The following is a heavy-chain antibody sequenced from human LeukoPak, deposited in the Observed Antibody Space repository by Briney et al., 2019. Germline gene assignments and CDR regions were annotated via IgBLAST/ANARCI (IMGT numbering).Heavy chain of an antibody. CDR2: INHSGST. V-gene: IGHV4-34*01. CDR1: GGSFSGYY. Sequence: SETLSLTCAVYGGSFSGYYWSWIRQPPGKGLEWIGEINHSGSTNYNPSLKSRVTISVDTSKNQFSLKLSSVTAADTAVYYCARDRDFWSGYYTLYYGMDVWGQGTTVTVSS. J-gene: IGHJ6*02. CDR3: ARDRDFWSGYYTLYYGMDV. D-gene: IGHD3-3*01.